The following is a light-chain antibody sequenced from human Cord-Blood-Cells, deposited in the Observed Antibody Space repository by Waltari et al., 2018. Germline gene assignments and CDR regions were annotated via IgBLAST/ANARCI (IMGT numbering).Light chain of an antibody. CDR2: WAS. CDR1: QSVLYSTNNKNY. CDR3: QQYYSTPWT. J-gene: IGKJ1*01. Sequence: DIVMNQSPDSLAVSLGERATINCKSSQSVLYSTNNKNYLAWYQKKPGQPPKLLIYWASTRESGVPDRFSGSGSGTDFTLTISSLQAEDVAVYYCQQYYSTPWTFGQGTKVEIK. V-gene: IGKV4-1*01.